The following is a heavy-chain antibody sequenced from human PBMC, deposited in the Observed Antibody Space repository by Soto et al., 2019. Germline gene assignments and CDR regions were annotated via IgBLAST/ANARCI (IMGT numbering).Heavy chain of an antibody. CDR3: ARLDEIAAAGTPSVPDY. Sequence: PGESLKISCKGSGYSFTSYWIGWVRQMPGKGLEWMGIIYPGDSDTRYSPSFQGQVTISADKSISTAYLQWSSLKASDTAMYYCARLDEIAAAGTPSVPDYCGQGTLVPGSS. V-gene: IGHV5-51*01. D-gene: IGHD6-13*01. CDR2: IYPGDSDT. CDR1: GYSFTSYW. J-gene: IGHJ4*02.